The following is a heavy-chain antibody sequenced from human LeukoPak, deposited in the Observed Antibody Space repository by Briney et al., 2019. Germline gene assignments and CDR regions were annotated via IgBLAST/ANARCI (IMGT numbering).Heavy chain of an antibody. CDR3: ARDILGYCSSTSCPGDY. D-gene: IGHD2-2*01. Sequence: QTGGSLRLSCAASGFTFHSYSMNWVRQAPGKGLEWVSYISGSSSTIYYADSVKGRFTISRDNAKNSLYLQMNSLRAEDTAVYYCARDILGYCSSTSCPGDYWGQGTLVTVSS. CDR2: ISGSSSTI. CDR1: GFTFHSYS. J-gene: IGHJ4*02. V-gene: IGHV3-48*01.